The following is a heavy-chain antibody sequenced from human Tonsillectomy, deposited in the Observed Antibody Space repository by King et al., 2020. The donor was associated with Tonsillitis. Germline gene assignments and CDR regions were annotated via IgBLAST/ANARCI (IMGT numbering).Heavy chain of an antibody. CDR1: GGTFNNYG. Sequence: VQLVESGAEVKKPGSSLKVSCKASGGTFNNYGISWVRQAPGQGLEWMGGIIPIFGDTNYAQKFQGRVTITADESTRTAYMELSSLRSDDTAVYYCARRGIINYGMDVWGQGTTVIVSS. CDR2: IIPIFGDT. J-gene: IGHJ6*02. V-gene: IGHV1-69*01. D-gene: IGHD2-15*01. CDR3: ARRGIINYGMDV.